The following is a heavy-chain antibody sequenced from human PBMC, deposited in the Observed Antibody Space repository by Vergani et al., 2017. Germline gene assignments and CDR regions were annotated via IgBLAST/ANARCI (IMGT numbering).Heavy chain of an antibody. CDR1: GGSIISSSYY. J-gene: IGHJ6*02. Sequence: QLQLQESGPGLVKPSETLSLTCTVSGGSIISSSYYWGWIRQPPGKGLEWIGSIYYSGSTYYNPSLKSRVTISVDTSKNQFSLKLSSVTAADTAVYYCARHLAYCGGDCYPYYYGMDVWGQGP. D-gene: IGHD2-21*02. V-gene: IGHV4-39*01. CDR2: IYYSGST. CDR3: ARHLAYCGGDCYPYYYGMDV.